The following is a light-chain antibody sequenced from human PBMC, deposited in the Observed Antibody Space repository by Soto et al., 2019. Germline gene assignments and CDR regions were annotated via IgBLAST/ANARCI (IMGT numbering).Light chain of an antibody. J-gene: IGKJ4*01. V-gene: IGKV3-15*01. Sequence: EIIMTESPATLSVSPGERATLSCRNSHSNNTNLAWYQHQRGQAPRLLVYGASTRATGVPARFSGSGSGAEFTLSISSLQSEDFAVYYCQQYNSWPTFGGGTKVEIK. CDR2: GAS. CDR1: HSNNTN. CDR3: QQYNSWPT.